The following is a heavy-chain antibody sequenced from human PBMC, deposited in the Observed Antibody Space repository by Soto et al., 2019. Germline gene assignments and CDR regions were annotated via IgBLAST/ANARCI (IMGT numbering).Heavy chain of an antibody. V-gene: IGHV3-23*01. D-gene: IGHD3-22*01. J-gene: IGHJ4*02. CDR1: GFTFSSYA. CDR3: AKDGGRYDSSGYYYLIGY. Sequence: GGSLRLSCAASGFTFSSYAMSWVRQAPGKGLEWVSAISGSGGSTYYADSVKGRFTISRDNSKNTLYLQMNSLRAEDTAVYYCAKDGGRYDSSGYYYLIGYWGQGTLVTVSS. CDR2: ISGSGGST.